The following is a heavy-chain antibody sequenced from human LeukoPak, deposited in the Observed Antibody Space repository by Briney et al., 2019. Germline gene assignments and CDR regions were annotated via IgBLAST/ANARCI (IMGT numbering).Heavy chain of an antibody. CDR3: ARAPLLEWSPHYMDV. CDR2: ISAYNGNT. J-gene: IGHJ6*03. Sequence: GASVTVSCKASGYTFTSYGISWVRQAPGQGLEWMGWISAYNGNTNYAQKLQGRVTMTTDTSTSTAYMELRSLRSDDTAVYYCARAPLLEWSPHYMDVWGKGTTVTVSS. D-gene: IGHD3-3*01. CDR1: GYTFTSYG. V-gene: IGHV1-18*01.